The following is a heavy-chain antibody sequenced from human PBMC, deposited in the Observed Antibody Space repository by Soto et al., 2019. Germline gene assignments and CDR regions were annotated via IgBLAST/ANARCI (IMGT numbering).Heavy chain of an antibody. CDR1: GGSISSGGYS. CDR3: AGGSWSYYY. J-gene: IGHJ4*02. CDR2: IYHSGST. V-gene: IGHV4-30-2*01. Sequence: QLQLQESGSGLVKPSQTLSLTCAVSGGSISSGGYSWSWIRQPPGKGLECIGYIYHSGSTYYNPSLKSRLPISVDRSKNQVSLKLSSLTAADTAGYYCAGGSWSYYYWGQGTLVTVSS. D-gene: IGHD3-10*01.